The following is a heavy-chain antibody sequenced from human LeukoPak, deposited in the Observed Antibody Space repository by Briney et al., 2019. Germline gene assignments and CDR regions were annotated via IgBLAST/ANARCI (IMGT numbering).Heavy chain of an antibody. D-gene: IGHD2/OR15-2a*01. CDR3: AKGRTTNQYYCCYYVMDV. CDR2: ISGRGGST. V-gene: IGHV3-23*02. Sequence: GGSLTLSCAAAGSTVSTNYMSWVRQAPGKGLEWVSAISGRGGSTYHGDSVEGRFTISRHNSKNTLYLQMNSLRAEDTAVYVCAKGRTTNQYYCCYYVMDVWGKGTTVTVSS. CDR1: GSTVSTNY. J-gene: IGHJ6*04.